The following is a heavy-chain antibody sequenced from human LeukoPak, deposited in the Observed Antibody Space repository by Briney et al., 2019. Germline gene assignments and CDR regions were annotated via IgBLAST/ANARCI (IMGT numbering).Heavy chain of an antibody. CDR2: INHSGST. D-gene: IGHD6-13*01. CDR3: ARGRYLTTGGGAAAGFLDY. V-gene: IGHV4-34*01. CDR1: GGSFSGYY. Sequence: SETLSLTCAVYGGSFSGYYWSWIRRPPGKGLEWIGEINHSGSTNYNPSLKSRVTISVDTSKNQFSLKLSSVTAADTAVYYCARGRYLTTGGGAAAGFLDYWGQGTLVTVSS. J-gene: IGHJ4*02.